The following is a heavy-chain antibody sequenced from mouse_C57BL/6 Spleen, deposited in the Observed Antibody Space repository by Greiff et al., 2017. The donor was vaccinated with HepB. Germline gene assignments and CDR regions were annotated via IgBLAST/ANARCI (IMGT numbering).Heavy chain of an antibody. V-gene: IGHV1-39*01. J-gene: IGHJ1*03. CDR3: AREDYGSSHWYFDV. CDR2: INPNYGTT. CDR1: GYSFTDYN. D-gene: IGHD1-1*01. Sequence: VQLQQSGPELVKPGASVKISCKASGYSFTDYNMNWVKQSHGKSLEWIGVINPNYGTTSYNQKFKGKATLTVDQSSSTAYMQLNSLTSEDSAVYYCAREDYGSSHWYFDVWGTGTTVTVSS.